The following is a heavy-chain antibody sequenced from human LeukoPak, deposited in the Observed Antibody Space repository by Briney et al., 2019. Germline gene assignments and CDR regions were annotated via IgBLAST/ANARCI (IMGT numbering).Heavy chain of an antibody. J-gene: IGHJ4*02. CDR2: IYHSGST. D-gene: IGHD4-17*01. Sequence: SETLSLTCTVSGYSISSGYYWGWIRQPPGKGLEWIGSIYHSGSTYYNPSLKSRVTISVDTSKNQFSLKLSSVTAADTAVYYCARMRLGYGEEDYWGQGTLVTVSS. V-gene: IGHV4-38-2*02. CDR1: GYSISSGYY. CDR3: ARMRLGYGEEDY.